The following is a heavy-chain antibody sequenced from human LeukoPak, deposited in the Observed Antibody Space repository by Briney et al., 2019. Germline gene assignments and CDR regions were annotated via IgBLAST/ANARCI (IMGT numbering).Heavy chain of an antibody. D-gene: IGHD5-18*01. CDR2: IYYSGST. V-gene: IGHV4-59*08. CDR3: VSPRGFSYGYFDY. J-gene: IGHJ4*02. Sequence: SETLSLTCTVSGGSISSYYWSWIRQPPGKGLEWIAYIYYSGSTDYNPSLKSRVTISVDTSKNQFSLTLGSVSATDTAVYYCVSPRGFSYGYFDYWGQGTLVTVSS. CDR1: GGSISSYY.